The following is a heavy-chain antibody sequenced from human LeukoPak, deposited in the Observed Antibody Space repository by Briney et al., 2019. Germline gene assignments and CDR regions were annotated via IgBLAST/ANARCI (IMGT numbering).Heavy chain of an antibody. D-gene: IGHD4-17*01. J-gene: IGHJ2*01. Sequence: GGSLRLSCAASGLTVSRNYMSWVRQAPGKGLESVSVIYSGGSTYYAESVRGRFTISRDNSKNTLYLQMNSLRVEDTAVYYCAREPRHGDGGFDLWGRGTLVTVSS. CDR3: AREPRHGDGGFDL. CDR2: IYSGGST. V-gene: IGHV3-53*01. CDR1: GLTVSRNY.